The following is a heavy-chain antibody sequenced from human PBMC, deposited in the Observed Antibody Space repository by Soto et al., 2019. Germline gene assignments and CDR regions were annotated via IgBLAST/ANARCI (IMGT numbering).Heavy chain of an antibody. CDR3: ARGVGENCSGGSCLHYYYYGMDV. V-gene: IGHV1-69*01. CDR2: IIPIFGTA. D-gene: IGHD2-15*01. CDR1: GGTFSSYA. J-gene: IGHJ6*02. Sequence: QVQLVQSGAEVKKPGSSVKVSCKASGGTFSSYAISWVRQAPGQGLEWMGGIIPIFGTANYAQKFQGRVTITADESTSTAYMELSSLRSEDTAVYYCARGVGENCSGGSCLHYYYYGMDVWGQGTTVTVSS.